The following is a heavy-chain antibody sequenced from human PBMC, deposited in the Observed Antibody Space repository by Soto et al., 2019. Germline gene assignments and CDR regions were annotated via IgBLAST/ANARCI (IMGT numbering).Heavy chain of an antibody. CDR2: IHHSGSS. V-gene: IGHV4-34*01. D-gene: IGHD3-16*01. J-gene: IGHJ4*02. CDR3: ARAPLIKSAGVKSFLDF. Sequence: SETLCLTCAVNGGSFSDHYWTWIRQPPGKGMEWIGEIHHSGSSHYNPSFKSRATISLDTYKNQFSLDLRSVTAADTAVYYCARAPLIKSAGVKSFLDFCGQVTLVT. CDR1: GGSFSDHY.